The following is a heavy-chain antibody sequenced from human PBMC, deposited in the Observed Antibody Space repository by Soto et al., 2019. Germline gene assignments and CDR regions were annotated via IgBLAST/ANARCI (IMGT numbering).Heavy chain of an antibody. CDR2: MNPNSGNT. J-gene: IGHJ3*02. Sequence: ASVKVSCKASGYTFTSYDINWVRQATGQGLEWMGWMNPNSGNTGYAQKFQGRVTMTRNTSISTAYMELSSLRSEDTAVYYCARGAVPGYSGYDPPRAFDIWGQGTLVTVSS. CDR3: ARGAVPGYSGYDPPRAFDI. D-gene: IGHD5-12*01. CDR1: GYTFTSYD. V-gene: IGHV1-8*02.